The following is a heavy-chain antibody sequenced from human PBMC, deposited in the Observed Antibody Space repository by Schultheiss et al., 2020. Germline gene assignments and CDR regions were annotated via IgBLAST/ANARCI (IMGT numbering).Heavy chain of an antibody. CDR1: GFTFSSYS. CDR3: ARERSRYDVSTGYSMYYFDY. V-gene: IGHV3-48*04. D-gene: IGHD3-9*01. Sequence: GGSLRLSCAASGFTFSSYSINWVRQAPGKGLEWVSYISSSSSTIYYADSVKGRFTISRDNAKNSLYLQMNSLRVEDTAVYFCARERSRYDVSTGYSMYYFDYWGQGTLVTVSS. J-gene: IGHJ4*02. CDR2: ISSSSSTI.